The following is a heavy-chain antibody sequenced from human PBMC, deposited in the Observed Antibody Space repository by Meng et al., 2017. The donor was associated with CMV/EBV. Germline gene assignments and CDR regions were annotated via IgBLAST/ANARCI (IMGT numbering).Heavy chain of an antibody. CDR1: GFTFSSYS. Sequence: GGSLRLSCAASGFTFSSYSMNWVRQAPGKGLEWVSSISSSSSYIHYADSVKGRFTISRDNAKNSLYLQMNSLRAEDTAVYYCARGGSGYGSDYWGQGTLVTVSS. V-gene: IGHV3-21*01. CDR3: ARGGSGYGSDY. D-gene: IGHD5-12*01. J-gene: IGHJ4*02. CDR2: ISSSSSYI.